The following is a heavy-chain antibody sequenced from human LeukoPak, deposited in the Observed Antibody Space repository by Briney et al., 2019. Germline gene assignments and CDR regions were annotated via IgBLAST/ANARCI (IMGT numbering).Heavy chain of an antibody. D-gene: IGHD2-21*01. J-gene: IGHJ6*02. V-gene: IGHV3-48*01. Sequence: GGSLRLSCAASGFTFSSYSMNWVRQAPGKGLEWISYISNSGSTIYYADSVKGRFTISRDNSKNTLYLQMGSLRAEDMAVYYCARVHIQMRGGGSYYYYGMDVWGQGTTVTVSS. CDR1: GFTFSSYS. CDR3: ARVHIQMRGGGSYYYYGMDV. CDR2: ISNSGSTI.